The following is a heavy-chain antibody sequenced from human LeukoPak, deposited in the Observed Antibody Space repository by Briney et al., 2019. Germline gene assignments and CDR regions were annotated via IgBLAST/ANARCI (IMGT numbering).Heavy chain of an antibody. CDR2: IYSGGST. CDR3: ARVSGYYLDY. Sequence: PGGSLRLSCAASGFTVSSNYMSWVRQAPGKGLEWVSVIYSGGSTYYADSVKGRFTISRDNSRNTLYLQMNSLRAEDMAVYYCARVSGYYLDYWGQGTLVTVSS. CDR1: GFTVSSNY. D-gene: IGHD3-22*01. J-gene: IGHJ4*02. V-gene: IGHV3-53*01.